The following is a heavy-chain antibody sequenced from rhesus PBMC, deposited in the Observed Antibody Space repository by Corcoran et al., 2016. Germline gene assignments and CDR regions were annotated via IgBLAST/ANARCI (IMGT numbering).Heavy chain of an antibody. Sequence: QVQLQQWGEGLVKPSETLSLTCAVYGGSISGYYYWSWIRQPPGKGLEWIGYIYGNSASTTYNPSLKNRITISKDTAKNQLSLKLSSVTAADTAVYYCARYCTGSGCYAGLDSWGQGVVVTVSS. CDR3: ARYCTGSGCYAGLDS. CDR1: GGSISGYYY. CDR2: IYGNSAST. V-gene: IGHV4-73*01. J-gene: IGHJ6*01. D-gene: IGHD2-21*01.